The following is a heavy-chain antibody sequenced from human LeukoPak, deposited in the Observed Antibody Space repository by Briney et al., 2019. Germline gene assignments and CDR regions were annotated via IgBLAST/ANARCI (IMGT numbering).Heavy chain of an antibody. CDR1: GGSISSYY. D-gene: IGHD3-3*01. J-gene: IGHJ6*02. V-gene: IGHV4-59*01. CDR2: IYYSGST. Sequence: PSETLSLTCTVSGGSISSYYWSWIRQPPGKGLEWIGYIYYSGSTNYNPSLKSRVTISVDTSKNQFSLKLSSVTAADTAVYYCARYPRDYDFWSGNYYYYYGMDVWGQGTTVTVSS. CDR3: ARYPRDYDFWSGNYYYYYGMDV.